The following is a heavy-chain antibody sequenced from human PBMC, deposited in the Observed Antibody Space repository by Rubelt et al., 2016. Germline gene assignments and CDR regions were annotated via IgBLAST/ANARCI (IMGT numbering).Heavy chain of an antibody. J-gene: IGHJ4*02. V-gene: IGHV4-59*12. D-gene: IGHD3-16*01. CDR2: FLYSGST. CDR3: ATGWMITNLDL. Sequence: QVQLQESGPGLVKASETLSLTCTVSGASINTNYCSWIWQSPGEGLEWIGYFLYSGSTNFNPSLRSRATISLDTSKNQFSLRLSSVTAADTAVYYCATGWMITNLDLWGQGILITVSS. CDR1: GASINTNY.